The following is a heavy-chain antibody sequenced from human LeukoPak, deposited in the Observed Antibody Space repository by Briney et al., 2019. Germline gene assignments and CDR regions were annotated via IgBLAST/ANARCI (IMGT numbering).Heavy chain of an antibody. Sequence: GGSLRLSCAASGFTFSTYAMSWVRQAPGKGLEWVSLISGSSFSTNYADSVKGRFTISRDDSKNMLYLQMNSLTAEDTAVYYCARSGGPHYFDSWGQGTLVTVSS. J-gene: IGHJ4*02. V-gene: IGHV3-23*01. CDR1: GFTFSTYA. D-gene: IGHD6-19*01. CDR2: ISGSSFST. CDR3: ARSGGPHYFDS.